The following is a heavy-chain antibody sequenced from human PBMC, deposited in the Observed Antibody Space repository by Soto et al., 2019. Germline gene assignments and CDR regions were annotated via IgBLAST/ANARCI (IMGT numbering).Heavy chain of an antibody. CDR1: GYTLTELS. Sequence: ASVKVSCKVSGYTLTELSMHWVRQAPGKGLEWMGGFDPEDGETIYAQKFQGRVTMTEDTSTDTAYMDLSSLRSEDTAVYYCATPVTTGTTSRTFDYWGQGTLVTVSS. CDR2: FDPEDGET. CDR3: ATPVTTGTTSRTFDY. V-gene: IGHV1-24*01. J-gene: IGHJ4*02. D-gene: IGHD1-7*01.